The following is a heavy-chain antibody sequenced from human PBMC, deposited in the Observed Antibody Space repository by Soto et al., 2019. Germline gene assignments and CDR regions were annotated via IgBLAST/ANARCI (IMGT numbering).Heavy chain of an antibody. Sequence: SETLSLTCTVSGGAISAFYWNWIRQSAGKGLEWIGRIYSNGYTSLNPSLQSRVNMSIDASKHQFSLMLTSVTAADTAVYFCARSQSTSSNGFFDIWGQGTMVTVSS. D-gene: IGHD6-6*01. J-gene: IGHJ3*02. CDR3: ARSQSTSSNGFFDI. CDR2: IYSNGYT. V-gene: IGHV4-4*07. CDR1: GGAISAFY.